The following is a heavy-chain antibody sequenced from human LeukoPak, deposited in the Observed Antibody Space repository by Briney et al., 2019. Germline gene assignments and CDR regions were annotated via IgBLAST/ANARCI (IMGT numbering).Heavy chain of an antibody. CDR1: GGSINSYY. D-gene: IGHD2-15*01. J-gene: IGHJ6*02. CDR3: ARHKPDCSGGSCNYYYYYYGMDV. V-gene: IGHV4-59*08. Sequence: SETLSLTCTVSGGSINSYYWSWIRQPPGKGLEWIGYIYYSGSTNYNPSLKSRVTISVDTSKNQFSLKLSSVTAADTAVYYCARHKPDCSGGSCNYYYYYYGMDVWGQGTTVTVSS. CDR2: IYYSGST.